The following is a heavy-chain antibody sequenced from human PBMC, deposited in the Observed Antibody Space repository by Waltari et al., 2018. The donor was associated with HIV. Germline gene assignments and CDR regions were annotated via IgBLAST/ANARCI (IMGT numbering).Heavy chain of an antibody. CDR1: GFSFSDHY. D-gene: IGHD1-26*01. CDR3: ARGGNPGKVLDL. CDR2: VRSAVRSFIA. J-gene: IGHJ5*02. Sequence: QLVESGGDLVQPGGSLRLSCAASGFSFSDHYLDWVRQAPGKGLEWIGRVRSAVRSFIACYAASVEGRFTISRDDSKNSFYLQMNSLKPEDTAVYYCARGGNPGKVLDLWGQGIRVTVSS. V-gene: IGHV3-72*01.